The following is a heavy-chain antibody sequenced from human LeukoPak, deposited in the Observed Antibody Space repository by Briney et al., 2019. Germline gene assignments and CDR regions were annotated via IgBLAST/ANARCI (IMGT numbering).Heavy chain of an antibody. J-gene: IGHJ4*02. CDR1: GFTSSIHW. CDR2: IRQDGSEK. D-gene: IGHD3-22*01. CDR3: AREVNYYDSSGSPKYYLDY. V-gene: IGHV3-7*05. Sequence: PGGSLRLSCVASGFTSSIHWMSWARQAPGKGLEWVANIRQDGSEKYYADSVKGRFTISRDNAKNSLYLQMNSLRAEDTAVYYCAREVNYYDSSGSPKYYLDYWGQGTVVTVSS.